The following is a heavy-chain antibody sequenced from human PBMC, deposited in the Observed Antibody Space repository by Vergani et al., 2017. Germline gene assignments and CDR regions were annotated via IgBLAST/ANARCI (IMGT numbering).Heavy chain of an antibody. CDR1: GFTFSSYS. CDR2: ISSSSSYI. Sequence: VQLVESGGGLVKPGGSLRLSCAASGFTFSSYSMNWVRQAPGKGLEWVSSISSSSSYIYYADSVKGRFTIYRDNAKNSLYLQMNSLRAEDTAVYYCARHFSPTYYDFWSGYPFDYWGQGTLVTVSS. D-gene: IGHD3-3*01. J-gene: IGHJ4*02. CDR3: ARHFSPTYYDFWSGYPFDY. V-gene: IGHV3-21*01.